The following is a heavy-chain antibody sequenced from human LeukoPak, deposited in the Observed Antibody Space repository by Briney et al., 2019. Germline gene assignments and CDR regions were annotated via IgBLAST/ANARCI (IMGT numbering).Heavy chain of an antibody. CDR2: IYYSGST. J-gene: IGHJ4*02. D-gene: IGHD3-9*01. V-gene: IGHV4-59*08. CDR3: ARHRRTYYDILTGYYKPYFDY. Sequence: SETLSLTCTVSGGSISSYYWSWIRQPPGKGLEWIGYIYYSGSTNYNPSLKSRVTISVDTSKNQFSLKLSSVTAADTAVYYCARHRRTYYDILTGYYKPYFDYWGQETLVTVSS. CDR1: GGSISSYY.